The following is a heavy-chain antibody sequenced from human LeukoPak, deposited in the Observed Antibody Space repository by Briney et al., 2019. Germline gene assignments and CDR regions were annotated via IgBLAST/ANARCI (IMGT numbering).Heavy chain of an antibody. J-gene: IGHJ4*02. V-gene: IGHV3-30*02. D-gene: IGHD3-3*01. CDR3: AQQILRGYNPEALDY. CDR2: IRYDGSDK. Sequence: GGSLRLSCPASGFTFSNYGMHWVRQAPGKGLEWVAFIRYDGSDKSYADSVKGRFTISRDSSMNTLYLQMNSLRPEDTAVYYSAQQILRGYNPEALDYWGQGTLVTASS. CDR1: GFTFSNYG.